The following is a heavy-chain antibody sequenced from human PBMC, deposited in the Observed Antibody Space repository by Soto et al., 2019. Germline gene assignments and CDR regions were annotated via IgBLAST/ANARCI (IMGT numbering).Heavy chain of an antibody. CDR3: ARASATIAAAAIFDY. V-gene: IGHV4-4*01. CDR2: IYQSGRT. Sequence: QVQLQESGPGLVKPSGTLSLTCAVSGGAISSSKWWSWVRQPPGKGLEWIGEIYQSGRTNYNPSLEIRVRMSVDKSRNQFSLKLTSVSAADTVVYCCARASATIAAAAIFDYWGQGTLVTVSS. CDR1: GGAISSSKW. D-gene: IGHD6-13*01. J-gene: IGHJ4*02.